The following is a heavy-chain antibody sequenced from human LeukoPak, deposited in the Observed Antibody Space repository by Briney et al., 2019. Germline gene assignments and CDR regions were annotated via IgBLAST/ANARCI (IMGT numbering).Heavy chain of an antibody. CDR1: GYTFTSYY. J-gene: IGHJ4*02. D-gene: IGHD3-16*02. CDR3: ARGIMITFGGVIVPLDY. Sequence: ASVKVSCKASGYTFTSYYMHWVRQAPGQGLEWMGWINPNSGGTNYAQKFQGRVTMTRDTSISTAYMELSRLRSDDTAVYYCARGIMITFGGVIVPLDYWGQGTLVTVSS. CDR2: INPNSGGT. V-gene: IGHV1-2*02.